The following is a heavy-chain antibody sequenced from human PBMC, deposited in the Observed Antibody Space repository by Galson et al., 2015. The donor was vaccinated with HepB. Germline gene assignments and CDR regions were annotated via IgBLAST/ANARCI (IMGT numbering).Heavy chain of an antibody. Sequence: ETLSLTCAVYGRSFSGYYWSWIRQPPGRGPERIGEINHSVSTNYNPSLKSRVTISLDTSINQFSLKLTSVTAADTAVYYCARVRSGWSFPHYYYYMDVWGKGTTVTVSS. CDR2: INHSVST. V-gene: IGHV4-34*01. CDR1: GRSFSGYY. CDR3: ARVRSGWSFPHYYYYMDV. D-gene: IGHD6-19*01. J-gene: IGHJ6*03.